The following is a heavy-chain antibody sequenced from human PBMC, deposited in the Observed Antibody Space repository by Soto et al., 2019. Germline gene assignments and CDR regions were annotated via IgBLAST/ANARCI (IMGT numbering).Heavy chain of an antibody. Sequence: PGGSLRLSCAASGFTVSSNYMSWVRQAPGKGLEWVSVIYSGGSTFYADSVKGRFTISRDNSKNTLFLQMNSLRAEDTAVYCCAVGAYCSGGSCPPGDRYYYYYGMDVWGQGTTVNVSS. D-gene: IGHD2-15*01. CDR2: IYSGGST. CDR1: GFTVSSNY. J-gene: IGHJ6*02. CDR3: AVGAYCSGGSCPPGDRYYYYYGMDV. V-gene: IGHV3-66*01.